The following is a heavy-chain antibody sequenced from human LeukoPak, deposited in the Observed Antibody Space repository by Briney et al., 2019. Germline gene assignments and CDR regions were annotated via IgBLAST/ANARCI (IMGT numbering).Heavy chain of an antibody. CDR3: ARDQSGGYSGFDPRD. J-gene: IGHJ4*02. CDR1: GFTFSGFG. CDR2: IMYGGSNK. D-gene: IGHD5-12*01. Sequence: GGSLRLSCAASGFTFSGFGIHWVRQAPGEGLEWVTLIMYGGSNKYYADSVKGRFTISRDNSKNTVYLQMDSLRAEDTAVYYCARDQSGGYSGFDPRDWGQGALVTVSS. V-gene: IGHV3-33*01.